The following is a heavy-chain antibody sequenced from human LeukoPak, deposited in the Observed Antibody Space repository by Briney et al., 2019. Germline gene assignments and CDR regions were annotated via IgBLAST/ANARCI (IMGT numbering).Heavy chain of an antibody. CDR3: ATWRGSGWYYFDY. CDR2: ISSSGSTI. J-gene: IGHJ4*02. CDR1: GFTFSDYY. V-gene: IGHV3-11*04. Sequence: PGGSLRLSCAASGFTFSDYYMSWIRQAPGKGLEWVSYISSSGSTIYYADSVKGRFTISRDNSKNTLYLQMNSLRAEDTAVYYCATWRGSGWYYFDYWGQGTLVTVSS. D-gene: IGHD6-19*01.